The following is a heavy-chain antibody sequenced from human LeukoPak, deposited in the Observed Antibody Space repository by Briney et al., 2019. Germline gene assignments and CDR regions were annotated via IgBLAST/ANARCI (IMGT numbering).Heavy chain of an antibody. CDR1: GYTFTSYD. V-gene: IGHV1-8*01. D-gene: IGHD1-26*01. J-gene: IGHJ4*02. Sequence: ASVKVSCKASGYTFTSYDINWVRQATGQGLEWMGWMNPNSGSTGYAQKFQGRVTLTRNTSISTAYMELSSLTSEDTAVYYCARGHWRATIDHFDYWGQGTLVTVSS. CDR3: ARGHWRATIDHFDY. CDR2: MNPNSGST.